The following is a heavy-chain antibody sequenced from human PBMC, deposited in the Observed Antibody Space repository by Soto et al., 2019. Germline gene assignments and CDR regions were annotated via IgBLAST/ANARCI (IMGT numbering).Heavy chain of an antibody. CDR1: GGTFRSYA. CDR3: ARCEVGYANRVYFDY. V-gene: IGHV1-69*13. J-gene: IGHJ4*02. CDR2: IIPIFGTA. Sequence: SVKVYCKASGGTFRSYAISWVRQAPVQGLEWMGWIIPIFGTANYAQKFQGRVTITADESNSTAYMELRSLRSEDTAVYYCARCEVGYANRVYFDYWGQGTMVNVSS. D-gene: IGHD5-12*01.